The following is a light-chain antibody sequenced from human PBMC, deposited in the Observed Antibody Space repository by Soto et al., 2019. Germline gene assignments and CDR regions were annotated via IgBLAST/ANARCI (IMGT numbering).Light chain of an antibody. CDR1: SSNIGNDA. CDR2: YDD. V-gene: IGLV1-36*01. CDR3: AAWDDSLNGVI. J-gene: IGLJ2*01. Sequence: QSVLTQPPSVSGAPGQRVTISCSGSSSNIGNDAVNWYQQFPGKAPKLLIYYDDLLPSGVSDRFSGSKSGTSASLAISGLQSEDEADYYCAAWDDSLNGVIFGGGTKVTVL.